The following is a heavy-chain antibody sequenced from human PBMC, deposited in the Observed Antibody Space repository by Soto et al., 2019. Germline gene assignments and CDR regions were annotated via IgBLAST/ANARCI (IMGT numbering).Heavy chain of an antibody. Sequence: PSETLSLTCTVSGGSISSYYWSWIRQPPGKGLEWIGYIYYSGSTNYNPSLKSRVTISVDTSKNQFSLKLSSVTAADTAVYYCARVAAASWFDHWGQGTLVTVSS. V-gene: IGHV4-59*01. CDR1: GGSISSYY. CDR3: ARVAAASWFDH. D-gene: IGHD6-13*01. J-gene: IGHJ5*02. CDR2: IYYSGST.